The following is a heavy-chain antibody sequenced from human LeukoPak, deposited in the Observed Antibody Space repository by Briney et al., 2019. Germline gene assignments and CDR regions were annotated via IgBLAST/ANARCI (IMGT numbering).Heavy chain of an antibody. D-gene: IGHD6-13*01. CDR1: GFTFSSYG. CDR2: ISYDGSNK. Sequence: PGRSLRLSCAASGFTFSSYGMHWVRQAPGKGLERVAVISYDGSNKYYADPVKGRFTISRDNSKNTLYLQMNSLRAEDTAVYYCAKSSYSSSWYVFYYGMDVWGKGTTVTVSS. V-gene: IGHV3-30*18. J-gene: IGHJ6*04. CDR3: AKSSYSSSWYVFYYGMDV.